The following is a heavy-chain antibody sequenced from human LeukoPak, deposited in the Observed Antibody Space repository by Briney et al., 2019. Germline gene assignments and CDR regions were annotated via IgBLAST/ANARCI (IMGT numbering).Heavy chain of an antibody. CDR3: ARTYHYGSGSYFLFDF. D-gene: IGHD3-10*01. J-gene: IGHJ4*02. Sequence: SETLSLTCTVSGDSISGHYWSWIRQPPGTGLEWIGYIYYSGSTDYNPSLKSRVTISVDTSKNQFSLKLSSVTAADTGVYYCARTYHYGSGSYFLFDFWGQGTLVTVSS. V-gene: IGHV4-59*11. CDR2: IYYSGST. CDR1: GDSISGHY.